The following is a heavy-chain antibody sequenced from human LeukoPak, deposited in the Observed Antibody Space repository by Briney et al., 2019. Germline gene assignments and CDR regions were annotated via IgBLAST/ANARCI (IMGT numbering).Heavy chain of an antibody. V-gene: IGHV4-59*08. D-gene: IGHD4-17*01. Sequence: SETLSLTCTVSGGSISSYYWSWIRQPPGKGLEWIGYIYYSGSTNYNPSLKSRVTISVDTSKNQFSLKLSSVTAADTAVYYCARTTWTEANWGQGTLVTVSS. CDR1: GGSISSYY. CDR2: IYYSGST. J-gene: IGHJ4*02. CDR3: ARTTWTEAN.